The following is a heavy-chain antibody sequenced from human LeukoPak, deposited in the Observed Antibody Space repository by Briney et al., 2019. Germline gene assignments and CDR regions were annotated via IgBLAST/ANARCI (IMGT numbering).Heavy chain of an antibody. CDR2: IYYSGNT. J-gene: IGHJ6*03. CDR3: ARQRLGYCSSTSCYRASLRYYYYMDV. CDR1: GGSISSFY. V-gene: IGHV4-59*01. Sequence: SETLSLTCTVSGGSISSFYWSWIRQSPGKELEWIGYIYYSGNTKYNPSLKSRITMAVDTSKNQVSLKLTSVTAADTAVYYCARQRLGYCSSTSCYRASLRYYYYMDVWGKGTTVTISS. D-gene: IGHD2-2*02.